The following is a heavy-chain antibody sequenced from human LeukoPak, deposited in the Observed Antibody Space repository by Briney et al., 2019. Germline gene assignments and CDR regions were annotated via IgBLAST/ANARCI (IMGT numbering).Heavy chain of an antibody. CDR2: INHSGST. V-gene: IGHV4-34*01. J-gene: IGHJ4*02. CDR1: GGSFSGYY. CDR3: ASGDYGDLPYDY. Sequence: PSESLSLTCAVYGGSFSGYYWSWIRQPPGKGLEWIGEINHSGSTNYNPSLKSRVTISVDTSKNQFSLKLSSVTAADTAVYYCASGDYGDLPYDYCGQGTLVTVSS. D-gene: IGHD4-17*01.